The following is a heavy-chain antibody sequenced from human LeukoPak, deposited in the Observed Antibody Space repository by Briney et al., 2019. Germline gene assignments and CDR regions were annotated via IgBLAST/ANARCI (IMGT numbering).Heavy chain of an antibody. Sequence: GGSLRLSCAASGCTFSSYAVSWVRQAPGKGLEWVSAISGSGGSTYYADSVKGRFTISRDSSKNTLYLQMNSLRAEDTAVYYCAVSTKDYYYGMDVWGQGTTVTVSS. CDR3: AVSTKDYYYGMDV. V-gene: IGHV3-23*01. D-gene: IGHD6-13*01. CDR1: GCTFSSYA. J-gene: IGHJ6*02. CDR2: ISGSGGST.